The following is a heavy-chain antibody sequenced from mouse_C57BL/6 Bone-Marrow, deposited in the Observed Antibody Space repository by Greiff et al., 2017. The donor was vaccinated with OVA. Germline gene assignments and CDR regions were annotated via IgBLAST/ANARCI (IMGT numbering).Heavy chain of an antibody. CDR2: ISSGSSTI. V-gene: IGHV5-17*01. J-gene: IGHJ1*03. Sequence: EVKLVESGGGLVKPGGSLKLSCAASGFTFSDYGMHWVRQAPEKGLEWVAYISSGSSTIYYADTVKGRFTIARDNAKNTLFLQMTSLRSEDTAMYYCARNYYGSGYFDVWGTGTTVTVSS. D-gene: IGHD1-1*01. CDR1: GFTFSDYG. CDR3: ARNYYGSGYFDV.